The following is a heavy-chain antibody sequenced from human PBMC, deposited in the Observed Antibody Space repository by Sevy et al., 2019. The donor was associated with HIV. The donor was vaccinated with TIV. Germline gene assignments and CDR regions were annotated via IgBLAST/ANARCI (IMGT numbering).Heavy chain of an antibody. V-gene: IGHV1-3*01. CDR2: INAGNGNT. Sequence: ASVKVSCKASGYTFTSYAMHWVRQAPGQRLEWMGWINAGNGNTKYSQKFQGRVTITRDTSASTAYMELSSLRTEDTAVYYCARDVAYDFWSGYSSPTHAFDIWGQGTMVTVSS. CDR1: GYTFTSYA. D-gene: IGHD3-3*01. CDR3: ARDVAYDFWSGYSSPTHAFDI. J-gene: IGHJ3*02.